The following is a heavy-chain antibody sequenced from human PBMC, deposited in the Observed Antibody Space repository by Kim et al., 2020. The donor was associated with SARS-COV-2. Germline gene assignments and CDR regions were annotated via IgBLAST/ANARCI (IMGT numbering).Heavy chain of an antibody. J-gene: IGHJ4*02. D-gene: IGHD2-21*02. Sequence: GGSLRLSCAASGFTFSSYAMHWVRQAPGKGLEWVAVISYDGSNKYYADSVKGRFTISRDNSKNTLYLQMNSLRAEDTAVYYCARENEGEGGDYGAFDYWGQGTLVTVSS. CDR1: GFTFSSYA. CDR2: ISYDGSNK. CDR3: ARENEGEGGDYGAFDY. V-gene: IGHV3-30*04.